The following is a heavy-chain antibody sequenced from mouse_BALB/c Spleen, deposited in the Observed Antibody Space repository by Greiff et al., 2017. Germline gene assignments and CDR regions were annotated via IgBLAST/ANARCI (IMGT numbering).Heavy chain of an antibody. CDR2: IDPENGDT. J-gene: IGHJ3*01. D-gene: IGHD1-1*01. Sequence: EVKLQESGAELVRSGASVKLSCTASGFNFKDYYMHWVKQRPEQGLEWLGWIDPENGDTEYAPKFQGKATMTADTSSNTSYLQLSSLTAEDTAVYYCDEEDDYASCPFAYWGQGTLVTVSA. V-gene: IGHV14-4*02. CDR3: DEEDDYASCPFAY. CDR1: GFNFKDYY.